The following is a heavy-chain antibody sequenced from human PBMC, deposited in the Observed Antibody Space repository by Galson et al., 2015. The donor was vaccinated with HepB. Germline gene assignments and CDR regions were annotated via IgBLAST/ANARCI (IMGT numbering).Heavy chain of an antibody. V-gene: IGHV1-58*01. CDR2: IVVGSSNT. J-gene: IGHJ4*02. CDR1: GFTFSTSV. CDR3: AAGQRYSNN. Sequence: SVKVSCKASGFTFSTSVAQWVRQARGQRLEWIGWIVVGSSNTKYAQQFQGRVSITSDMSTNTAYMELSSLTSADTAVYYCAAGQRYSNNWGQGTLVTVSS. D-gene: IGHD6-13*01.